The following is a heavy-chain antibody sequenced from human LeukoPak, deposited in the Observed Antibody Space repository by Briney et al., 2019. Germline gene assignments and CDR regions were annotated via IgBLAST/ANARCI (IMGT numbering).Heavy chain of an antibody. CDR3: ASLLGGYYSGFDS. D-gene: IGHD3-3*01. J-gene: IGHJ4*02. Sequence: GGTLRLSCATSGFSFSSYGMSWVRQAPGKGLEWVSSISGLSGRTYYADSVKGRVTISRDNSKHALSLQMNSLRAEDTAVYYCASLLGGYYSGFDSWGQGTLVTVSS. CDR1: GFSFSSYG. V-gene: IGHV3-23*01. CDR2: ISGLSGRT.